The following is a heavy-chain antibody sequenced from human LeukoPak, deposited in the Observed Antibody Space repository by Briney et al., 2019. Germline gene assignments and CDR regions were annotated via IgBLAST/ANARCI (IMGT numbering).Heavy chain of an antibody. J-gene: IGHJ4*02. V-gene: IGHV3-23*01. Sequence: GGSLRLSCAASGFTFSSYAMSWVRQAPGKGLEWVSAFSGSGGSTYYADSVKGRFTISRDNSKNTLYLQMNSLRAEDTAVYYCAKGSGLWGSYRTYFDYWGQGTLVTVSS. CDR1: GFTFSSYA. CDR3: AKGSGLWGSYRTYFDY. D-gene: IGHD3-16*02. CDR2: FSGSGGST.